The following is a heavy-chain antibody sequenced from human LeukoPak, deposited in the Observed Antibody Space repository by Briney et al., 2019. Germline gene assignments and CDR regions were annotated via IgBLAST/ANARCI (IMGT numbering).Heavy chain of an antibody. Sequence: SVKVSCKASGGTFSSYAISWVRQAPGQGLEWMGRIIPSLGIANYAQKFQGRVTITADKSTSTAYMELSSLRSEDTAVYYCARERGDGYISFWGQGTLVTVSS. CDR2: IIPSLGIA. J-gene: IGHJ4*02. V-gene: IGHV1-69*04. D-gene: IGHD5-24*01. CDR3: ARERGDGYISF. CDR1: GGTFSSYA.